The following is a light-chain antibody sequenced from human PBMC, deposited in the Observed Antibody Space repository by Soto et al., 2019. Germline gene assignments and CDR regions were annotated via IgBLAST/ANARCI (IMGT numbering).Light chain of an antibody. J-gene: IGLJ1*01. Sequence: QSVLTQPASVSGSPGQSITISCTGSSSDVGGHNFVSWYQHHPGKAPKLILYEVTTRPSGVSSRFSGSKSGNTASLTISGLQADDEANYYCSSYTSSNTPYVFGTGTKVTVL. CDR1: SSDVGGHNF. CDR2: EVT. CDR3: SSYTSSNTPYV. V-gene: IGLV2-14*01.